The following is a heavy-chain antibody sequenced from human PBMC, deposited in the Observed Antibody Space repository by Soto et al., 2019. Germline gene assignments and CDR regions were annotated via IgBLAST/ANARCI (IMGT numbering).Heavy chain of an antibody. Sequence: EVQLLDSGGGLVQPGGSLRLSCAASGFIFSTYTMTWVRQAPGKGLEWVSGMSGSGGTTYYADPVKGRFAISRDNSKNSLSLQLNSLRAEDTAVYFCAKLAWGARGCTSSPGCYFDYWGQGALVTVSS. J-gene: IGHJ4*02. D-gene: IGHD6-19*01. CDR1: GFIFSTYT. CDR3: AKLAWGARGCTSSPGCYFDY. CDR2: MSGSGGTT. V-gene: IGHV3-23*01.